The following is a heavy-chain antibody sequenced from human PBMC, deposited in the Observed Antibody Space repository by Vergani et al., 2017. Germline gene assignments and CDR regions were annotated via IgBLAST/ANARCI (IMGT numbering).Heavy chain of an antibody. CDR1: GFSLSTSGRC. D-gene: IGHD6-19*01. Sequence: QVTLRESGPALVKPTQTLTLTCTFSGFSLSTSGRCVSWIRQPPGKALEWLALIDWDDDKYYSTSLKARLTISKDTSRNQVVLIMTNMDPVDTATYYFARTRGIAVAGHGYYFDYWGQGTLVTVSS. CDR3: ARTRGIAVAGHGYYFDY. V-gene: IGHV2-70*01. CDR2: IDWDDDK. J-gene: IGHJ4*02.